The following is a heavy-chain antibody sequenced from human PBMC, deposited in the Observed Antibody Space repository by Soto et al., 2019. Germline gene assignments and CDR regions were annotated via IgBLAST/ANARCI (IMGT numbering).Heavy chain of an antibody. Sequence: QVQLVQSGAEVRKPGSSVKVSCKASGGPCGSIPFNWVRQAPGQGLEWMGGIIPLFTTPDYAQKFQGRVTITADEPTSTVYKELGGLTSDDTAVYYCVRWHPYSYKYFEYWAQGTLVTVSS. CDR3: VRWHPYSYKYFEY. J-gene: IGHJ4*02. CDR1: GGPCGSIP. V-gene: IGHV1-69*01. D-gene: IGHD5-18*01. CDR2: IIPLFTTP.